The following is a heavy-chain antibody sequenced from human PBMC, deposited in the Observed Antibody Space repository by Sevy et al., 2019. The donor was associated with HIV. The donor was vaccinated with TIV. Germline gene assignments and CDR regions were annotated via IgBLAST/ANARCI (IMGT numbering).Heavy chain of an antibody. CDR1: GFTFSSYA. J-gene: IGHJ6*02. D-gene: IGHD2-21*01. CDR2: ISYDGNNK. V-gene: IGHV3-30*04. Sequence: GGSLRLSCAASGFTFSSYAMNWVRQAPGKGLEWVALISYDGNNKYYADSVKGRFTISRDNSKNTLYLQMNSLRGEDTAFYYCAGGLAVLPGYYYGLDVWGQGTTVTVSS. CDR3: AGGLAVLPGYYYGLDV.